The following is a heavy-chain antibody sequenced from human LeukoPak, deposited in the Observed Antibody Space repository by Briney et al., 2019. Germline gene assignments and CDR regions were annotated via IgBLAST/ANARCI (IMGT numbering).Heavy chain of an antibody. J-gene: IGHJ4*02. D-gene: IGHD5-18*01. CDR2: ISSSSSYI. CDR3: ARRSGYSYGYYFDY. CDR1: GITFSSYS. Sequence: GGSLRLSWAASGITFSSYSMNGLRQAPGKGLEWVSSISSSSSYIYCADSVKGRFTISRDNAKNSPYLQMNSLRAEDTAVYYCARRSGYSYGYYFDYWGQGTLVTVSS. V-gene: IGHV3-21*01.